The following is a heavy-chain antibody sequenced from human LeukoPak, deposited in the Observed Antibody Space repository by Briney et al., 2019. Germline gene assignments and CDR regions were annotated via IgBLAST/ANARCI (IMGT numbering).Heavy chain of an antibody. V-gene: IGHV4-59*12. D-gene: IGHD3-10*01. CDR3: ARATYYYSSGSYYIH. J-gene: IGHJ4*02. Sequence: SETLSLTCTVSGGSISSYYWSWIRQPPGKGLEWIGYIYYSGSTNYNPSLKSRVTISVDTSKNQFSLKLSSVTAADTAVYYCARATYYYSSGSYYIHWGQGTLVTVSS. CDR2: IYYSGST. CDR1: GGSISSYY.